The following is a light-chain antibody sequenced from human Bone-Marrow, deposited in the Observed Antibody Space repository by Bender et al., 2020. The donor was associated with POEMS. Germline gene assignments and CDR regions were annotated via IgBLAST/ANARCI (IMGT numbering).Light chain of an antibody. V-gene: IGLV2-14*01. CDR1: SSDVGGYNY. J-gene: IGLJ2*01. Sequence: QSALTQPASVSGSPGQSITISCTGTSSDVGGYNYVSWYQQYPGKGPRLMIYDVSNRPSGVSNRFSGSKSGNTASLTISGLQAEDEADYYCSSYKRGVSSTLVFGGGTKLTVL. CDR2: DVS. CDR3: SSYKRGVSSTLV.